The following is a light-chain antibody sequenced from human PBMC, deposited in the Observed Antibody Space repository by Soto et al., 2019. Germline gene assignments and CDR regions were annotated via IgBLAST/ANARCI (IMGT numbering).Light chain of an antibody. V-gene: IGKV3-15*01. CDR2: GAS. CDR3: QQYNKWPLT. J-gene: IGKJ4*01. CDR1: QTTNNY. Sequence: EVVMTLSPATLSVSPGERATLSCRASQTTNNYLAWYQQKPGQAPRLLIDGASTRATGIPARFSGSGSGTEFTLTINTLQSEDFAVYYCQQYNKWPLTFGGGTKVDI.